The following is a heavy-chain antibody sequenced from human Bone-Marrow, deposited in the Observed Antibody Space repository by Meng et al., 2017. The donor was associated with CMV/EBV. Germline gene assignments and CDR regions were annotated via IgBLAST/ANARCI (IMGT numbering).Heavy chain of an antibody. CDR2: NSTYSANA. CDR3: AGGPTAREKPRLNSWFDP. D-gene: IGHD2-21*02. J-gene: IGHJ5*02. Sequence: CNSYGLSWRRQAPGQGLEWMGWNSTYSANANYAQKLQGRVTLTTDTSTSTAYMRLRSLGSNDTAVYYCAGGPTAREKPRLNSWFDPWGQGTLVTVSS. V-gene: IGHV1-18*04. CDR1: CNSYG.